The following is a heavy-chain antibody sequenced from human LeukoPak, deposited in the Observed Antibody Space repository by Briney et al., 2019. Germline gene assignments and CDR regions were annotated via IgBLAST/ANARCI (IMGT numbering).Heavy chain of an antibody. CDR2: IYYTGNT. J-gene: IGHJ6*03. D-gene: IGHD3-3*01. V-gene: IGHV4-59*08. CDR1: GGSITSYY. CDR3: ASTIFGMAPTQRYYMDV. Sequence: SETLSLTCTVSGGSITSYYWSWLRQPPGMGLEWIAYIYYTGNTNYNPSLKSRVTISVDTSKNQFSLKMNSVTAADTAVYYCASTIFGMAPTQRYYMDVWGKGTTVTVSS.